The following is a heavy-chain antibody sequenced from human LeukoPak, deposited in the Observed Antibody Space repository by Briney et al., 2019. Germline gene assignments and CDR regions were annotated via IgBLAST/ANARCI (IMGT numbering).Heavy chain of an antibody. CDR1: GFTFSSYW. D-gene: IGHD4-17*01. V-gene: IGHV3-7*01. Sequence: GGSLRLSCTASGFTFSSYWMSWVHQAPGRGLEWVANIKQDGSEKYYVDSMKGRFTISRDNSKNTLCLQMNSLRAEDTAVYYCAKEIWPTVTTPGHTHFDYWGQGTLVTVSS. CDR2: IKQDGSEK. J-gene: IGHJ4*02. CDR3: AKEIWPTVTTPGHTHFDY.